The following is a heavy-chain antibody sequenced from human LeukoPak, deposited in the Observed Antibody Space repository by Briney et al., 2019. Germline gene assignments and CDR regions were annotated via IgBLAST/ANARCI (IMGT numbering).Heavy chain of an antibody. D-gene: IGHD2-8*01. CDR3: ARDDCTNGVCYDY. Sequence: GGSLRLSCAASGFTFSAYYMSRIRQAPGKGLKWVSYISSSGSTIYYADSVKGRFTISRDNAKNSLSLQMNSLRAEDTAVYYCARDDCTNGVCYDYWGQGTLVTVSS. J-gene: IGHJ4*02. V-gene: IGHV3-11*04. CDR1: GFTFSAYY. CDR2: ISSSGSTI.